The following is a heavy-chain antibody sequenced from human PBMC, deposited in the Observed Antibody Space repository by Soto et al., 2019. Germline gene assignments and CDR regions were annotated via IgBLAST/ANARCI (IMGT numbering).Heavy chain of an antibody. CDR2: IYYSGST. V-gene: IGHV4-39*01. CDR3: ARQGVTMVRGVIVLFDY. J-gene: IGHJ4*02. Sequence: PSETLSLTCTVSGRSISSSSYCRGWIRQPPGKGLEWIGSIYYSGSTYYNPSLKSRVTISVDTSKNQFSLKLSSVTAADTAVYYCARQGVTMVRGVIVLFDYWGQGTLVTVSS. CDR1: GRSISSSSYC. D-gene: IGHD3-10*01.